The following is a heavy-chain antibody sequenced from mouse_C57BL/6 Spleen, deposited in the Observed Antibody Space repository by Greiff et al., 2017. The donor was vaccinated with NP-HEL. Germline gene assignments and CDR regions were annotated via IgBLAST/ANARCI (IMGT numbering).Heavy chain of an antibody. CDR3: ARDRLLRGAMDY. V-gene: IGHV5-4*01. D-gene: IGHD2-3*01. CDR1: GFTFSSYA. CDR2: ISDGGSYT. J-gene: IGHJ4*01. Sequence: DVKLVESGGGLVKPGGSLKLSCAASGFTFSSYAMSWVRQTPEKRLEWVATISDGGSYTYYPDNVKGRFTISRDNAKNNLYLQMSHLKSEDTAMYYCARDRLLRGAMDYWGQGTSVTVSS.